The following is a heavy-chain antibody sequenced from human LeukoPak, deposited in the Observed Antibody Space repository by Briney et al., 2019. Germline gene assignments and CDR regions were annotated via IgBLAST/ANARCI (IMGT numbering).Heavy chain of an antibody. V-gene: IGHV1-46*01. CDR2: ISPSGGST. D-gene: IGHD1-26*01. CDR3: ARDNEEGGTSYDPAPYNWFDP. CDR1: GYTFTSNY. J-gene: IGHJ5*02. Sequence: ASVKVSCKAFGYTFTSNYMHWVRQAPGQGPEWMGVISPSGGSTTYAQKFQGRVTLTRDMSTSTDYLELSSLRSDDTAVYYCARDNEEGGTSYDPAPYNWFDPWGQGSLVTVSS.